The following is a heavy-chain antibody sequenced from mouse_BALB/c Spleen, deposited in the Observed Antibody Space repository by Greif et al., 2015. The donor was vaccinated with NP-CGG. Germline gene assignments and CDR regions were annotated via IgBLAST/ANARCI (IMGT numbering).Heavy chain of an antibody. V-gene: IGHV3-1*02. D-gene: IGHD1-2*01. CDR2: IHYSGST. CDR3: ARFITTAKDWYFDV. Sequence: EVQLQQSGPDLVKPSQSLSLTCTVTGYSITSGYSWYWIRQFPGNKLEWMGYIHYSGSTNYNPSLKSRISITRDTSKNQFFLQLNSVTTEDTATYYCARFITTAKDWYFDVWGAGTTVTVSS. CDR1: GYSITSGYS. J-gene: IGHJ1*01.